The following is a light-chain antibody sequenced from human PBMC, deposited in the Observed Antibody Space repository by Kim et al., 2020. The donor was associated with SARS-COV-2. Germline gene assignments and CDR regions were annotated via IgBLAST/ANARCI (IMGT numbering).Light chain of an antibody. Sequence: SAGERATLSCRASQSVSGNLAWYQQKPGQAPRLLIYGASTRATGIPARFSGSGSGTEFTLTISRLQSEDFAFYYCQQYDNWPPWTFGQGTKVDIK. J-gene: IGKJ1*01. CDR1: QSVSGN. CDR3: QQYDNWPPWT. CDR2: GAS. V-gene: IGKV3-15*01.